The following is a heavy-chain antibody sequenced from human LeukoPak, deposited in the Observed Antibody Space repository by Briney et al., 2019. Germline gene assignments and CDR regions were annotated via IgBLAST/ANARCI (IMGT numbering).Heavy chain of an antibody. D-gene: IGHD3-9*01. CDR3: ARGIHYDILTGYFSYGMDV. J-gene: IGHJ6*02. V-gene: IGHV1-69*04. Sequence: ASVKVSCKASGGTFSSYAISWVRQAPGQGLEWMGRIIPILGIANYAQKFQGRVTITADKSTSTAYMELSSLRSEDTAVYYCARGIHYDILTGYFSYGMDVWGQGTTVTVSS. CDR2: IIPILGIA. CDR1: GGTFSSYA.